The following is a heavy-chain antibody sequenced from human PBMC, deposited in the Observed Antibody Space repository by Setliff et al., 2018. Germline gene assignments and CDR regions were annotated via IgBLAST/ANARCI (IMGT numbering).Heavy chain of an antibody. D-gene: IGHD2-15*01. Sequence: GASVKVSCKASGYTFSDYLIHWVRQAPGLRPEWIGRVDCNSGSVHYAQNFQSRVSVTRDPSTTTAFMELSSLRSDDTATYYCAKASVWVVDANCGSFDVWGQGTVVTVSS. CDR2: VDCNSGSV. V-gene: IGHV1-2*02. J-gene: IGHJ3*01. CDR1: GYTFSDYL. CDR3: AKASVWVVDANCGSFDV.